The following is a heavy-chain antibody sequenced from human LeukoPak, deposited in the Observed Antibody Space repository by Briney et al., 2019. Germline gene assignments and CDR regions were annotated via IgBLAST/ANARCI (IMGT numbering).Heavy chain of an antibody. CDR2: VYNSGDT. CDR1: GGSMSAYF. J-gene: IGHJ3*01. D-gene: IGHD2-21*02. CDR3: ASQYCGGDCKGPGAFDV. Sequence: PSETLSLTCTVSGGSMSAYFWSWIRQPPGKGLEWTGCVYNSGDTNYNPSLKSRLTISIDMSENQFSLRLRSVTAADTAVYYCASQYCGGDCKGPGAFDVWGQGTMVAVSS. V-gene: IGHV4-59*08.